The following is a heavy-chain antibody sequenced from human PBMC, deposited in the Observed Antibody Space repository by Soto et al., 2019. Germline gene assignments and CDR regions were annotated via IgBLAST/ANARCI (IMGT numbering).Heavy chain of an antibody. CDR2: IIPILRSV. D-gene: IGHD2-2*01. CDR3: ATEGVSVPAGTFEY. Sequence: QVQLVQSGAEVLNPGSSLKVSCKASGDTLGSFAFSWVRQAPGQGLEWLGGIIPILRSVSHAQRFQVRLTLTADESSRTVVMELTRLTSEDTADYYCATEGVSVPAGTFEYWGQGTLVTVS. CDR1: GDTLGSFA. J-gene: IGHJ4*02. V-gene: IGHV1-69*01.